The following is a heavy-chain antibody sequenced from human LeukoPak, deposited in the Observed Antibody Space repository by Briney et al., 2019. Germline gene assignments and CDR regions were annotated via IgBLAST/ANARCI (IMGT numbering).Heavy chain of an antibody. Sequence: PSETLSLTCTVSGGSICSYYWSWIRQPPGKGLEWIGYIYYSGTTNYNPSLKSRVTISVDTSKNQFPLKLSSVTAADTAVYYCARGVYIAAAQYGYWGQGTLVTVSS. V-gene: IGHV4-59*01. J-gene: IGHJ4*02. D-gene: IGHD6-13*01. CDR1: GGSICSYY. CDR2: IYYSGTT. CDR3: ARGVYIAAAQYGY.